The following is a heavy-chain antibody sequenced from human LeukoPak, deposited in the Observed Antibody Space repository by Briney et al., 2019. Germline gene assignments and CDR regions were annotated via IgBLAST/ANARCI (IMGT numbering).Heavy chain of an antibody. V-gene: IGHV1-69*13. CDR1: GGTFSSYA. J-gene: IGHJ4*02. CDR2: IIPIFGTA. D-gene: IGHD3-22*01. CDR3: ARVYEGESSGFYTLGN. Sequence: ASVKVSCKASGGTFSSYAISWVRQAPGQGLEWMGGIIPIFGTANYAQKFQGRVTITADESTSTAYMELSSLRSEDTAVYYCARVYEGESSGFYTLGNGGQGTLVPASS.